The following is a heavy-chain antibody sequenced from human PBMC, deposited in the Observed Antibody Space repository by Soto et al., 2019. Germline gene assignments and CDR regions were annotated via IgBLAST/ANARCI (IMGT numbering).Heavy chain of an antibody. CDR2: INPNSGGT. J-gene: IGHJ3*02. D-gene: IGHD2-2*01. V-gene: IGHV1-2*04. CDR3: ARALTADIVVVPAAHPLDAFDI. CDR1: GYTFTGYY. Sequence: GASVKVSCKASGYTFTGYYMHWVRQAPGQGLEWMGWINPNSGGTNYAQKFQGWVTMTRDTSISTAYMELSRLRSDDTAVYYCARALTADIVVVPAAHPLDAFDIWGHGTMVTVSS.